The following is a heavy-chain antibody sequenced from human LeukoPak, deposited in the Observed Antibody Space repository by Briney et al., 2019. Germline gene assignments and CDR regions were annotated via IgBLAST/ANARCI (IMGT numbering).Heavy chain of an antibody. D-gene: IGHD3-22*01. Sequence: GGSLRLSCAASGFTFSSYDMNWVRQAPGKGLEWVSYVSSSGSIIYYADSVKGRFTISRDSAKNSLYLQMNSLRAEDTAVYYCARGAYYYDSSGYYGAFDIWGQGTMVTVSS. V-gene: IGHV3-48*03. CDR2: VSSSGSII. J-gene: IGHJ3*02. CDR1: GFTFSSYD. CDR3: ARGAYYYDSSGYYGAFDI.